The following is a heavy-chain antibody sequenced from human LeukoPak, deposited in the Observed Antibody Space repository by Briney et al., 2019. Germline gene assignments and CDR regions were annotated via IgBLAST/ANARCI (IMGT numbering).Heavy chain of an antibody. CDR1: GFTFSIYE. CDR3: LTTVASDAFDI. V-gene: IGHV3-48*03. Sequence: PGGSLRLTCAASGFTFSIYEMNWVRQAPGKGLEWISYICGRGKTIYYADSVKGRFTISRDSAKSSLYLQMNSLRAEDTAVYYCLTTVASDAFDIWGQGTMVTVSS. D-gene: IGHD4-23*01. CDR2: ICGRGKTI. J-gene: IGHJ3*02.